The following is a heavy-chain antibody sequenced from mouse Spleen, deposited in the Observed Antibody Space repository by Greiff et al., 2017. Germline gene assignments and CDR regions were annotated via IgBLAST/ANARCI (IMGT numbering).Heavy chain of an antibody. CDR1: GYTFTSYW. J-gene: IGHJ4*01. V-gene: IGHV1-69*01. D-gene: IGHD1-1*01. CDR3: ARRDYGSSGMDY. CDR2: IDPSDSYT. Sequence: QVQLKQPGAELVMPGASVKLSCKASGYTFTSYWMHWVKQRPGQGLEWIGEIDPSDSYTNYNQKFKGKATLTVDKSSSTAYMQLSSLTSEDSAVYYCARRDYGSSGMDYWGQGTSVTVSS.